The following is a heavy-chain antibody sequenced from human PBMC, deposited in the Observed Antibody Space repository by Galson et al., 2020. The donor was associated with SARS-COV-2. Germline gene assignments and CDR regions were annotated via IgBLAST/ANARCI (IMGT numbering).Heavy chain of an antibody. D-gene: IGHD6-19*01. J-gene: IGHJ4*02. Sequence: GGSLRLSCAASGFTFSNAWMSWVRQAPGKGLEWVGRIKSKTDGGTTDYAAPVKGRFTISRDDSKNTLYLQMNSLKTEDTAVYYCTTDPPSYSSGWYAYFEQFDYWGQGTLVTVSS. CDR3: TTDPPSYSSGWYAYFEQFDY. CDR1: GFTFSNAW. V-gene: IGHV3-15*01. CDR2: IKSKTDGGTT.